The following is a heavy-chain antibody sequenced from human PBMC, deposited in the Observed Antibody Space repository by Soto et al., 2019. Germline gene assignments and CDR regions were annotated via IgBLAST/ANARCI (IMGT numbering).Heavy chain of an antibody. CDR2: IWYDGSNK. Sequence: QVQLVESGGGVVQPGRSLRLSCAASGFTFSSYGMHWVRQAPGKGLEWVAVIWYDGSNKYYADSVKGRFTISRDNSKNTLYLQMNSLRAEDTAVYYCAREAAAGILLYYGMDVWGQGTTVTVSS. J-gene: IGHJ6*02. V-gene: IGHV3-33*01. CDR1: GFTFSSYG. D-gene: IGHD6-13*01. CDR3: AREAAAGILLYYGMDV.